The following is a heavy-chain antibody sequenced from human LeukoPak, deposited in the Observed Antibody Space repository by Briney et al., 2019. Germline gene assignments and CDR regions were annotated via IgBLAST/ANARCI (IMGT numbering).Heavy chain of an antibody. CDR1: GFTFDDYG. Sequence: RGCLRLSCAASGFTFDDYGMSWVRQAPGKGLEWVSGINWNGGSTGYADSVTGRFTISRDNAKNYLYLQMNSLRAEDTALYYCARGGGNYYDSSGYRPLDYWGQGTLVTVSS. CDR3: ARGGGNYYDSSGYRPLDY. V-gene: IGHV3-20*04. D-gene: IGHD3-22*01. J-gene: IGHJ4*02. CDR2: INWNGGST.